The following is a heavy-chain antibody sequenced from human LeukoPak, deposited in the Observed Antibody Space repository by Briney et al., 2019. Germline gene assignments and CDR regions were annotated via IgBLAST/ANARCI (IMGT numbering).Heavy chain of an antibody. J-gene: IGHJ3*02. CDR3: ATEEQQLVFLGAFDI. D-gene: IGHD6-13*01. CDR2: FDPEDGET. V-gene: IGHV1-24*01. Sequence: ASVKVSCKVSGYTLTELSMHWVRQAPGKGLEWMGGFDPEDGETIYAQKFQGRVTMTEDTSTDTAYMELSSLRSEDTAVYYCATEEQQLVFLGAFDIWGQGTMVTVSS. CDR1: GYTLTELS.